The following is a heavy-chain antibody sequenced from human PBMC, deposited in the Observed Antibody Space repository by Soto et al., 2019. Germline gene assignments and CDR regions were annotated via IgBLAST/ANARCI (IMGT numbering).Heavy chain of an antibody. CDR1: AFTISTNY. V-gene: IGHV3-66*01. Sequence: EVQLVESGGGLVQPGGSLRLSCAVSAFTISTNYMTWVRQAPGKGLEWVSLIYSGGSIYYADFVKGRFTISRDNSKNTVYLQMNSLRTEDTAVYYCARGDCRSSSCYTFDYWGPGTLVAVSS. CDR3: ARGDCRSSSCYTFDY. D-gene: IGHD2-2*01. CDR2: IYSGGSI. J-gene: IGHJ4*02.